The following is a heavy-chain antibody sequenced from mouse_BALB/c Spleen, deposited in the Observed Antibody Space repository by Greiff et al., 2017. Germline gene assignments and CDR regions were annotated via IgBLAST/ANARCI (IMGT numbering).Heavy chain of an antibody. D-gene: IGHD1-1*01. V-gene: IGHV1-7*01. CDR2: INPSTGYT. CDR3: ARDGSAWLAY. CDR1: GYTFTSYC. J-gene: IGHJ3*01. Sequence: VQLQQSGAELAKPGASVKMSCKASGYTFTSYCMHWVKQRPGQGLEWIGYINPSTGYTEYNQKFKDKATLTADKSSSTAYMQLSSLTSEDSAVYYCARDGSAWLAYGGQGTLVTVTA.